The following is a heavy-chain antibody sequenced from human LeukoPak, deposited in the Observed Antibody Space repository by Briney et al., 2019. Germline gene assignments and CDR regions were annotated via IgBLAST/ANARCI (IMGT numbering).Heavy chain of an antibody. CDR3: ARHDHEDAFDI. J-gene: IGHJ3*02. D-gene: IGHD3-16*01. V-gene: IGHV4-59*05. Sequence: PSETLSLTCTVSGGSISSYYWSWIRQPAGKGLEWIGSIYYSGSTYYNPSLKSRVTISVDTSKNQFSLKLSSVTAADTAVYYCARHDHEDAFDIWGQGTMVTVSS. CDR2: IYYSGST. CDR1: GGSISSYY.